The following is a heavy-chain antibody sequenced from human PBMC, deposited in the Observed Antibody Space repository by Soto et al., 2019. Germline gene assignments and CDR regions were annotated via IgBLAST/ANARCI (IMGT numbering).Heavy chain of an antibody. CDR1: GGSISSGDYY. Sequence: LSLTCTVSGGSISSGDYYWSWIRQPPGKGLEWIGYIYYSGSTYYNPSLKSRVTISVDTSKNQFSLKLSSVTAADTAVYYCARRTYYYDSSGYSKGVAAFDIWGQGTMVTVSS. CDR2: IYYSGST. CDR3: ARRTYYYDSSGYSKGVAAFDI. J-gene: IGHJ3*02. V-gene: IGHV4-30-4*01. D-gene: IGHD3-22*01.